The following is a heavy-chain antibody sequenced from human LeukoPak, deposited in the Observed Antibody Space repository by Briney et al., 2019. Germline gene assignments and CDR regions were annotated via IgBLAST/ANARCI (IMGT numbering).Heavy chain of an antibody. CDR1: GFTFSTSG. CDR3: ARESSSIAIGALDF. Sequence: GGSLRLSCTPSGFTFSTSGMHWVRQAPGKGLEWVGFLQYDGTEKYYADSVRGRFTISRDNSMNTLYLQMDSLRAEDTAVYYCARESSSIAIGALDFWGQGTLVIVSS. J-gene: IGHJ4*02. CDR2: LQYDGTEK. V-gene: IGHV3-30*02. D-gene: IGHD6-13*01.